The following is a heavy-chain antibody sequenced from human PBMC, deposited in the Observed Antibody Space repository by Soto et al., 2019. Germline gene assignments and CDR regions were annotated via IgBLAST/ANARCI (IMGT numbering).Heavy chain of an antibody. J-gene: IGHJ4*02. Sequence: EVQLVESGGGLVQPGGSLRLSCAASGFTFRSYSMNWVRQAPGKGLDWISYISASTTSIYYADSVQGRFTISRDNAKNSLFLQMNSLRAEDSGIDFCVRGNYEKSIDYWGQGTRVTVSS. CDR2: ISASTTSI. D-gene: IGHD3-16*01. CDR1: GFTFRSYS. CDR3: VRGNYEKSIDY. V-gene: IGHV3-48*01.